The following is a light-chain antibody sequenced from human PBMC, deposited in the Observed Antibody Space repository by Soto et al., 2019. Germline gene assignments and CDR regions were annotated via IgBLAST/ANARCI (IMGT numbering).Light chain of an antibody. CDR1: SGHSNYA. V-gene: IGLV4-69*01. CDR3: QTWGSGIVV. CDR2: LNSDGSH. J-gene: IGLJ2*01. Sequence: QPVLTQSPSASASLGASVKLTCTLSSGHSNYAIAWHQQQSEKGPRYRMKLNSDGSHSKGDAIPDRFSGSSSGAERYLTTSSLQSEDEADYCCQTWGSGIVVFGGGTKLTVL.